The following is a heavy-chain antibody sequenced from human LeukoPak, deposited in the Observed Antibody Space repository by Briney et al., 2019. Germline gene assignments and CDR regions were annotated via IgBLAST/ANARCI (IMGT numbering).Heavy chain of an antibody. J-gene: IGHJ3*01. D-gene: IGHD3-3*01. CDR3: ATNYDDSREAFDV. Sequence: GGSLRLSCAASGFTFSSFAMNWVRQTPGKGLEWVSGISGSGEDSNHADSVTGRFIISRENSKNTLYLQMNSLRADDTAVYYCATNYDDSREAFDVWGQGTVVTVSS. CDR1: GFTFSSFA. V-gene: IGHV3-23*01. CDR2: ISGSGEDS.